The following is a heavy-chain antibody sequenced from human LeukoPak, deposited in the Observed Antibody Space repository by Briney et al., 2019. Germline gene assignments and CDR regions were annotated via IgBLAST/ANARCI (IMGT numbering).Heavy chain of an antibody. CDR3: ATEAYYYDSSGYYYNLRYVY. V-gene: IGHV1-24*01. CDR1: GYTLTELS. CDR2: FDPEDGET. D-gene: IGHD3-22*01. J-gene: IGHJ4*02. Sequence: ASVKVSCKVSGYTLTELSMHWVRQAPGKGLEWMGGFDPEDGETIYAQKFQGRVTMTEDTSTDTAYMELSSLRSEDTAVYYCATEAYYYDSSGYYYNLRYVYWGQGTLVTVSS.